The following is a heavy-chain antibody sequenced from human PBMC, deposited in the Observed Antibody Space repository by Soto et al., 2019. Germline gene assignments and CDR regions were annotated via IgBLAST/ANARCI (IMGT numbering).Heavy chain of an antibody. CDR3: ARAFDILTRYYFDY. J-gene: IGHJ4*02. CDR1: GGSISSYY. V-gene: IGHV4-59*08. Sequence: PSETLSLTCTVSGGSISSYYWGWIRQPPGKGLEWIGYIYYSGSTYYNPSLKSRVTISVDTSKNQFSLKLSSVTAADTAVYYCARAFDILTRYYFDYWGQGTLVTVSS. D-gene: IGHD3-9*01. CDR2: IYYSGST.